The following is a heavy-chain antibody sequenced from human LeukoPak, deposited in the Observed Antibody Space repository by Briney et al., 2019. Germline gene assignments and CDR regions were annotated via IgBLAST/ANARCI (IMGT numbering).Heavy chain of an antibody. V-gene: IGHV1-2*02. D-gene: IGHD3-3*01. CDR1: GYTFTGYY. CDR2: INPNSGGT. J-gene: IGHJ4*02. CDR3: ARALTGFDFWSGYVPFGY. Sequence: ASVTVSCTASGYTFTGYYMHWVRQAPGQGLEWMGWINPNSGGTNYAQKFQGRVTMTRDTSISTAYMELSRLRSEDTAVYYCARALTGFDFWSGYVPFGYWGQGTLVTVSS.